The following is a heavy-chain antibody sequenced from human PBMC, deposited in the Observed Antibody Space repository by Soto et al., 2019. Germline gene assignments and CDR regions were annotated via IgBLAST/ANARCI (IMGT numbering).Heavy chain of an antibody. CDR1: GGSISSGGYY. Sequence: PSETLSLTCTVSGGSISSGGYYWSWIRQHPGKGLEWIGYIYYSGSTYYNPSLKSRVTISVDTSKNQFSLKLSSVTAADTAVYYCARQKPKFLGYYFDYWGQGTLVTVSS. J-gene: IGHJ4*02. V-gene: IGHV4-31*03. D-gene: IGHD3-3*01. CDR3: ARQKPKFLGYYFDY. CDR2: IYYSGST.